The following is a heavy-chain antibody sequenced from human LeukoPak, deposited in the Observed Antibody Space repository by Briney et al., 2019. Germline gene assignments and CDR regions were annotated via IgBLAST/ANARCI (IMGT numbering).Heavy chain of an antibody. CDR1: GGSISSYY. J-gene: IGHJ5*02. CDR2: IYYSGST. CDR3: SGGGSKNCFDP. V-gene: IGHV4-59*01. D-gene: IGHD1-26*01. Sequence: PSETLSLTCTVSGGSISSYYWSWIRQPPGQGLEWIGYIYYSGSTNYNPSLKSRVTISVETSKNQFSLKLSSVTAADTAVYYFSGGGSKNCFDPWGQGTLVTVSS.